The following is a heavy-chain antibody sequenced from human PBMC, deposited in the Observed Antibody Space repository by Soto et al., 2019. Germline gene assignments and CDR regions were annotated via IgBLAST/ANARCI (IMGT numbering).Heavy chain of an antibody. D-gene: IGHD6-19*01. CDR3: ARAKGSSGWYAYWFDP. CDR1: GGTFSSYA. J-gene: IGHJ5*02. Sequence: QVQLVQSGAEVKKPGSSVKVSCKASGGTFSSYAISWVRQAPGQGLEWMGGIIPIFGTATYAQKFQGRVTITADESTSTAYMELSSLRSEDTAVYYCARAKGSSGWYAYWFDPWGQGTLVTVSS. CDR2: IIPIFGTA. V-gene: IGHV1-69*01.